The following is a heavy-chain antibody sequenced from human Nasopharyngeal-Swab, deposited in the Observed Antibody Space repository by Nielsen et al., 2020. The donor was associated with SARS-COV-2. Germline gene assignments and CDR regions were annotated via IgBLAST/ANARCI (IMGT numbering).Heavy chain of an antibody. CDR2: IKQDGSEK. CDR3: ARAAASLYFDY. V-gene: IGHV3-7*05. D-gene: IGHD2-2*01. Sequence: GESLKISCAASGFTFSSYCMSWVRQAPGKGLEWVANIKQDGSEKYYVDSVKGRFTISRDNAKNPLYLQMNSLRAEDTAVYYCARAAASLYFDYWGQGTLVTVSS. J-gene: IGHJ4*02. CDR1: GFTFSSYC.